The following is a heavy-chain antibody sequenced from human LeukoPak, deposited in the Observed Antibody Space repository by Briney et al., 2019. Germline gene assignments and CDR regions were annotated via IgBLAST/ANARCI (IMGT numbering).Heavy chain of an antibody. V-gene: IGHV3-33*01. CDR2: VWYDGKNK. D-gene: IGHD3-9*01. J-gene: IGHJ4*02. Sequence: GRSLRLSCAASGFTFSSYGIHWVRQAPGKGLEWVAIVWYDGKNKFYGDSVKGRFTISRDNSKNTLYLQMSSLRAEDTAVYYCVGDQVDDTGYLRWGQGTRVTVSA. CDR1: GFTFSSYG. CDR3: VGDQVDDTGYLR.